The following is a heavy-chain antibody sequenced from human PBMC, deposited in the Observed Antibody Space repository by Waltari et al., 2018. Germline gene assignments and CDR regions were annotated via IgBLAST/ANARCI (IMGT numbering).Heavy chain of an antibody. CDR2: INAGNGNT. Sequence: QVQLVQSGAEVKKPGASVTVSCKASGYTFTSYAMHWVRQAPGQRLEWMGWINAGNGNTKYSQKFQGRVTITRDTSASTAYMELSSLRSEDTAVYYCARGPASFGVVPDYWGQGTLVTVSS. V-gene: IGHV1-3*01. CDR3: ARGPASFGVVPDY. D-gene: IGHD3-3*01. CDR1: GYTFTSYA. J-gene: IGHJ4*02.